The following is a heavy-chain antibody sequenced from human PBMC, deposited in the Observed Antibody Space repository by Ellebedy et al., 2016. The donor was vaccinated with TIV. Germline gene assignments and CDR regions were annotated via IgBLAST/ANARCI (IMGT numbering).Heavy chain of an antibody. Sequence: GESLKISCAASGFTFNSHALSWVRLAPGQGLEWVSGISGSGGRTNYAASVKGRFTISRDNSKNTLYLQMNSLRDEDTAVYYCAGGAGWLADYWGQGTLVTVSS. CDR1: GFTFNSHA. V-gene: IGHV3-23*01. J-gene: IGHJ4*02. CDR3: AGGAGWLADY. CDR2: ISGSGGRT. D-gene: IGHD6-19*01.